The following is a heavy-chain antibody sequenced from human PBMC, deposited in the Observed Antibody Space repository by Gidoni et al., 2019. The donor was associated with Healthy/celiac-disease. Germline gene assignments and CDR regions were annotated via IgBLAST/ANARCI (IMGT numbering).Heavy chain of an antibody. J-gene: IGHJ6*02. V-gene: IGHV5-10-1*03. CDR1: GYSFTSYW. CDR2: IDPSDSYT. Sequence: EVQLVQSGAEVKKPVESLRISCKGSGYSFTSYWISWVRQMPGKGLEWMGRIDPSDSYTNYSPSFQGHVTISADKSISTAYLQWSSLKASDTAMYYCASPGIAVADPYGMDVWGQGTTVTVSS. CDR3: ASPGIAVADPYGMDV. D-gene: IGHD6-19*01.